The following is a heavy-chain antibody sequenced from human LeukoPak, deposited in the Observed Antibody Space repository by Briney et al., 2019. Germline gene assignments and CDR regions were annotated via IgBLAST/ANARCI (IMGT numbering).Heavy chain of an antibody. D-gene: IGHD3-3*01. Sequence: GGSLRLSCAASGFTFSSYGMHWVRQAPGKGLEWVAVISNDGSNKYYADSVKGRFTISRDNSKNTLYLQMNSLRADDTAVYYCAKDRGRFLEWSMEFDYWGQGTLVTVSS. CDR3: AKDRGRFLEWSMEFDY. J-gene: IGHJ4*02. CDR1: GFTFSSYG. V-gene: IGHV3-30*18. CDR2: ISNDGSNK.